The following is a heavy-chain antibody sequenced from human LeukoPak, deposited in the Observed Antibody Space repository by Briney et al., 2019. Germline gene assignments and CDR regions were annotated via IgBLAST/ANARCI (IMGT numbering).Heavy chain of an antibody. V-gene: IGHV3-20*04. Sequence: GGSLRLSCVASGFTFDDFGMSWVRQVPGKGLEWVSGISWNGGSTDYADSVKGRFTISRDNAKNSLYLQMNSLRVEDTALYYCARKAPAASGFYSFMDVWGKGTTVTVSS. CDR1: GFTFDDFG. D-gene: IGHD2-2*01. CDR2: ISWNGGST. J-gene: IGHJ6*03. CDR3: ARKAPAASGFYSFMDV.